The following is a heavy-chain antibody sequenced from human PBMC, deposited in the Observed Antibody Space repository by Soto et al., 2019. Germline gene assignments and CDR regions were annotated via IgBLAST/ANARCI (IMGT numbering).Heavy chain of an antibody. CDR2: INHRGSA. J-gene: IGHJ6*02. D-gene: IGHD1-26*01. V-gene: IGHV4-34*01. CDR1: GGSFRGYY. CDR3: ARGSRVKIPAATGRDYYYHGLDV. Sequence: QVQLQQWGAGLLKPSETLSLTCAVYGGSFRGYYWSWIRQPPGKGLEWIGEINHRGSANYNPSVKSRVTISVDTSQNQFALKLNSVTAADTAMYYCARGSRVKIPAATGRDYYYHGLDVWAQGTAVTVSS.